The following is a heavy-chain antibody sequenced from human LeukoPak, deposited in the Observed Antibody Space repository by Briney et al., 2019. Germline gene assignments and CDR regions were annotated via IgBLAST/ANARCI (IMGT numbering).Heavy chain of an antibody. CDR3: AKESGGNCDY. V-gene: IGHV3-33*06. CDR1: GFTFSSYG. D-gene: IGHD4-23*01. Sequence: GRSLRLSCAASGFTFSSYGMHWVRQTPGKGLEWVAVIWYDGSNKYYADSVEGRFTISRDNSKNTLYLQMNSLRAEDTAVYYCAKESGGNCDYWGQGTLVTVSS. CDR2: IWYDGSNK. J-gene: IGHJ4*02.